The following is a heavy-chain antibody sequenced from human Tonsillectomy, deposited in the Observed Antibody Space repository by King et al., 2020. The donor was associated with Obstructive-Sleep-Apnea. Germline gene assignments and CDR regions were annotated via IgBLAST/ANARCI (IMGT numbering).Heavy chain of an antibody. V-gene: IGHV2-70*01. CDR1: GFSLSTSGMC. CDR3: ARGFAGELLRGPPEIDY. J-gene: IGHJ4*02. D-gene: IGHD1-26*01. Sequence: QVTLKESGPALVKPTQTLTLTCTFSGFSLSTSGMCVSWIRQPPGKALEWLALIDWDDDKYYSTSLKTRLTISKDTSKNQVVLTMTNMDPVDTATYYCARGFAGELLRGPPEIDYWGQGTLVTVSS. CDR2: IDWDDDK.